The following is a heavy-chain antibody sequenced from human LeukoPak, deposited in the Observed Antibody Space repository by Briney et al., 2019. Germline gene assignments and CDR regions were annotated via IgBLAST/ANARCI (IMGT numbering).Heavy chain of an antibody. D-gene: IGHD6-19*01. CDR3: AKEMFGWYFDY. V-gene: IGHV3-73*01. CDR2: IRSKANSYAT. J-gene: IGHJ4*02. CDR1: GFTFSGSA. Sequence: GGSLRLSCAASGFTFSGSAMHWVRQAPGKGLEWVGRIRSKANSYATAYAASVKGRFTISRDDSKNTLYLQMNSLRAEDMAVYYCAKEMFGWYFDYWGQGTLVTVSS.